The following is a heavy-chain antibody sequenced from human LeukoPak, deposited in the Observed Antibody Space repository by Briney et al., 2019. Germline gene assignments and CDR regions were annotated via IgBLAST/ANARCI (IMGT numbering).Heavy chain of an antibody. D-gene: IGHD4-17*01. CDR3: AKAYGDYPQDGFDI. J-gene: IGHJ3*02. CDR1: GFTFTSCC. CDR2: ISLSGDST. V-gene: IGHV3-23*01. Sequence: PWGSLRLSCEASGFTFTSCCMSWVRQAPGQGLEWVSGISLSGDSTYYADYVKGRFTISRDNSKNTVFLQMNSLRVGDTAVYYCAKAYGDYPQDGFDIWGQGTMVTVSS.